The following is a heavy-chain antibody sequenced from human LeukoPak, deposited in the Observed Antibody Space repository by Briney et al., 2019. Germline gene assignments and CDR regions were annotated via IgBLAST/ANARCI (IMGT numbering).Heavy chain of an antibody. Sequence: SETLSLTCTVSGGSISSYYWSWIRQPAGKGLEWIGRIYTSGSTNYNPSLKSRVTISVDTSKNQFSLKLSSVTAADTAVYYCARVRRGRDFWSGYYDYWGQGTLVTVSS. CDR2: IYTSGST. V-gene: IGHV4-4*07. D-gene: IGHD3-3*01. CDR1: GGSISSYY. CDR3: ARVRRGRDFWSGYYDY. J-gene: IGHJ4*02.